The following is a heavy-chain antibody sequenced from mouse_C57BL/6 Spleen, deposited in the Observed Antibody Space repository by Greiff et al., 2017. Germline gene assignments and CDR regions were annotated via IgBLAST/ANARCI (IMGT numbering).Heavy chain of an antibody. J-gene: IGHJ1*03. CDR2: ISAGGSYT. V-gene: IGHV5-4*01. CDR3: ASENYGNYNNWYFDV. CDR1: GFTFSSYA. D-gene: IGHD2-1*01. Sequence: EVQLVEPGGGLVKPGGSLKLSCAASGFTFSSYAMSWVRQTPEQRLEWVATISAGGSYTYYPDNVKGRFTISRDNAKSNLYLQMSHLKSEDTAMYYCASENYGNYNNWYFDVWGTGTTVTVSS.